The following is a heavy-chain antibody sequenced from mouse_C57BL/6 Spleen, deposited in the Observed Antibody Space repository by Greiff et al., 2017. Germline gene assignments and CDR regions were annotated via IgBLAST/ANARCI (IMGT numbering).Heavy chain of an antibody. V-gene: IGHV1-50*01. J-gene: IGHJ1*03. CDR3: ARRYGSSYWYFDV. Sequence: QVQLQQPGAELVKPGASVKLSCKASGYTFTSYWMQWVKQRPGQGLEWIGEIDPSDGYTNYNQKFKGKATLTVNTSSSTAYMQLSSLTSEDSAVYYCARRYGSSYWYFDVWGTGTTVTVSS. CDR1: GYTFTSYW. D-gene: IGHD1-1*01. CDR2: IDPSDGYT.